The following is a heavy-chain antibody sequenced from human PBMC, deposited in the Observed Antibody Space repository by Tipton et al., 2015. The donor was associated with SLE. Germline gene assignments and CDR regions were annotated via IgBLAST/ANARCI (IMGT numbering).Heavy chain of an antibody. J-gene: IGHJ5*02. CDR1: QHIFINNH. Sequence: QSGPEVKKPGASVKVSCKASQHIFINNHMHWARQAPGQGPEWMGIIDPSDNTTSYAQKFQGRVTMTTDTSTSTVYLELSSLKLEDAAVYYCAGEGSRGACFDPGGQGTLVIVSS. CDR2: IDPSDNTT. CDR3: AGEGSRGACFDP. V-gene: IGHV1-46*01. D-gene: IGHD3-16*01.